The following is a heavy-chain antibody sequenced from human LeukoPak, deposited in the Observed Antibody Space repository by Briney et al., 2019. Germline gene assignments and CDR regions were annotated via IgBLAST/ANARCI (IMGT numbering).Heavy chain of an antibody. CDR3: ARDKALEWYPTFDP. Sequence: SETLSLTCTVSGGSISSHYWSWIRQPPGKGLEWIGYIYYSGSTNYNPSLKSRVTISVDTSKNQFSLKLSSVTAADTAVYYCARDKALEWYPTFDPWGQGTLVTVSS. V-gene: IGHV4-59*11. D-gene: IGHD3-3*01. J-gene: IGHJ5*02. CDR2: IYYSGST. CDR1: GGSISSHY.